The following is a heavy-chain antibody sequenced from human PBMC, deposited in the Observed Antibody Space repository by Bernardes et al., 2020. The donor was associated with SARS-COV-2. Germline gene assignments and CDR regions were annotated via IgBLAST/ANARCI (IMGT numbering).Heavy chain of an antibody. V-gene: IGHV3-30*03. D-gene: IGHD6-19*01. CDR3: ARGGSGWYVFCYGMDV. CDR1: GFTFINYG. J-gene: IGHJ6*02. CDR2: IAYDGSSK. Sequence: GGSLRLSCAASGFTFINYGMHWVRQAPGKGLEWVAVIAYDGSSKYYADSAKGRFSISRDNSKNTLYLQMKSLRAEDTAVYFCARGGSGWYVFCYGMDVWGRGTTV.